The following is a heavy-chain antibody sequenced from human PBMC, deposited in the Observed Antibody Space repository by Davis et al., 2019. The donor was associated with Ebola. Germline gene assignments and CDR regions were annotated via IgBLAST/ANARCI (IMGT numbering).Heavy chain of an antibody. CDR3: ARGMNDLRDLYYYGMDV. CDR2: ISYDGSNK. V-gene: IGHV3-30*03. J-gene: IGHJ6*02. Sequence: PGGSLRLSCAVYGGSFSGYYWSWIRQPPGKGQEWVAVISYDGSNKYYADSVKGRFTISRDNSKNTLYLQMNSLRAEDTAVYYCARGMNDLRDLYYYGMDVWGQGTTVNVSS. CDR1: GGSFSGYY. D-gene: IGHD1-1*01.